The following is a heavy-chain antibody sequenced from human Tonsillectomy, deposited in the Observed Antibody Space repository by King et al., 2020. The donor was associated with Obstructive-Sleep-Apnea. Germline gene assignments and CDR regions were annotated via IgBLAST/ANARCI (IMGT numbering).Heavy chain of an antibody. V-gene: IGHV1-3*04. D-gene: IGHD4-17*01. Sequence: VQLVQSGAEVKKPGASVKVSCKASGYTFTHYAMHWVRQAPGQRLEWMGGINTGNGNQKYSQKFQGRVTITRDPSARTAYMELSSLRSEDTDVYYCAAGDYGAYGDLDYWGQGPLVTVSS. CDR1: GYTFTHYA. J-gene: IGHJ4*02. CDR2: INTGNGNQ. CDR3: AAGDYGAYGDLDY.